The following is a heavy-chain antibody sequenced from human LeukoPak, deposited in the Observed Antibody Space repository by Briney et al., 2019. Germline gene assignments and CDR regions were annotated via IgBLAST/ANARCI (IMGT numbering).Heavy chain of an antibody. CDR1: GFTFTNFA. J-gene: IGHJ4*02. D-gene: IGHD2-15*01. CDR3: ARYENGGIDY. CDR2: TTGSGDKL. Sequence: TGGSLRLSCAASGFTFTNFAMHWVRQAPGKGLEWVSATTGSGDKLFYADSVKGRFTISRDNSKNTLYLQMDNLRAEDTAVYYCARYENGGIDYWGQGTLVTVSS. V-gene: IGHV3-23*01.